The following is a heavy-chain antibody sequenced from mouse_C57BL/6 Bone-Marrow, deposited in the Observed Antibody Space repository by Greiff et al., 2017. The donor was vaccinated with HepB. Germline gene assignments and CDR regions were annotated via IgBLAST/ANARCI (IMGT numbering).Heavy chain of an antibody. Sequence: EVLLVESGGGLVQPGGSMKLSCVASGFTFSNYWMNWVRQSPEKGLEWVAQIRLKSDNYATHYAESVKGRFTISRDDSKSSVYLQMNNSRAEDTGIYYYTTLITTVPWYFDVWGTGTTVTVSS. D-gene: IGHD1-1*01. CDR2: IRLKSDNYAT. CDR1: GFTFSNYW. V-gene: IGHV6-3*01. J-gene: IGHJ1*03. CDR3: TTLITTVPWYFDV.